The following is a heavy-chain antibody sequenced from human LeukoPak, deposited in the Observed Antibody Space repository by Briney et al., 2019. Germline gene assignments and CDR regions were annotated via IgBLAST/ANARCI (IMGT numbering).Heavy chain of an antibody. CDR2: ISAYNGNT. V-gene: IGHV1-18*01. CDR3: ARDGEVRGVNNPDY. D-gene: IGHD3-10*01. CDR1: GYTFTNNA. Sequence: ASVKVSCKTSGYTFTNNAINWVRQAPGQGLEWMGWISAYNGNTNYAQKLQGRVTMTTDTSTSTAYMELRSLRSDDTAVYYCARDGEVRGVNNPDYWGQGTLVTVSS. J-gene: IGHJ4*02.